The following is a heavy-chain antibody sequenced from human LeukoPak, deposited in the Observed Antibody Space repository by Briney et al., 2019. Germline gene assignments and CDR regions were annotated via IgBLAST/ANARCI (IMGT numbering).Heavy chain of an antibody. CDR3: AELGITMIGGV. D-gene: IGHD3-10*02. V-gene: IGHV3-48*03. CDR2: ISSSGSTI. Sequence: GGSLRLSCAASGFTFSSYEMNWVRQAPGKGLEWISHISSSGSTIYYVDSVKGRFTISRDNANNSLYLQMNSLGAEDTAVYYCAELGITMIGGVWGKGTTVTISS. CDR1: GFTFSSYE. J-gene: IGHJ6*04.